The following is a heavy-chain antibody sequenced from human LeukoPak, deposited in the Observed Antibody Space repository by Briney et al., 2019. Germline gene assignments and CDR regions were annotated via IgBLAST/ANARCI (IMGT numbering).Heavy chain of an antibody. CDR1: GFTFNSYW. D-gene: IGHD2-15*01. CDR3: ASAYCSGVGCLDY. J-gene: IGHJ4*02. Sequence: TGGSLRLSCAASGFTFNSYWMNWVRQAPGKGLEWVANIKEDGSEKDYVDSVKGRFTISRDNAKNSLYLQMNSLRAEDTAVYYCASAYCSGVGCLDYWGQGTLVTVSS. CDR2: IKEDGSEK. V-gene: IGHV3-7*01.